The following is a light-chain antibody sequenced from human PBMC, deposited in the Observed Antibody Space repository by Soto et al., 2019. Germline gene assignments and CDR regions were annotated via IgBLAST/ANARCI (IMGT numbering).Light chain of an antibody. CDR1: QGISSY. CDR2: AAS. V-gene: IGKV1-8*01. J-gene: IGKJ3*01. Sequence: AIRMTQSPSPFSASTGDRVTITCRASQGISSYLAWYQQKPGKAPKLLIYAASTLQSGVPSRFSGSGSGTDFTLTISCLQSEDFATYYCQQYYSYPQGFTFGPGTKVDIK. CDR3: QQYYSYPQGFT.